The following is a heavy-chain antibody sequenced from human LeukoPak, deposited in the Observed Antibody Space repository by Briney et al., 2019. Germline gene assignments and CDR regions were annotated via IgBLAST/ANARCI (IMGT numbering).Heavy chain of an antibody. Sequence: GGSLRLSCAASGFTFSSYSMNWVRQAPGKGLEWVSYISSSSSTIYYADSVKGRFTISRDNSKNTLYLQMNSLRAEDTAVYYCAKEPRGVGSYYFDYWGQGTLVTVSS. J-gene: IGHJ4*02. CDR2: ISSSSSTI. CDR1: GFTFSSYS. CDR3: AKEPRGVGSYYFDY. D-gene: IGHD1-26*01. V-gene: IGHV3-48*01.